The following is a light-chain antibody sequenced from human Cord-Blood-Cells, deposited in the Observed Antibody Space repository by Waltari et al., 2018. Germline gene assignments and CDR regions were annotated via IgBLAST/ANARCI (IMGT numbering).Light chain of an antibody. V-gene: IGLV2-23*02. Sequence: QSALTQPASVSGSPGQSITLSCTGTSSDVARYNHVSWYHQHQGKAPKLMIYEVSKRPPGVSNRFSGSKSGNTASLTISGLQAEDEADYYCCSYAGSSTYVFGTGTKVTVL. CDR1: SSDVARYNH. CDR3: CSYAGSSTYV. CDR2: EVS. J-gene: IGLJ1*01.